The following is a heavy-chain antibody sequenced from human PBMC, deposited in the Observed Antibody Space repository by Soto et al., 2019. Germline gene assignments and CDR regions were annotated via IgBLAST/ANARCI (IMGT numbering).Heavy chain of an antibody. Sequence: SETLSLTCTVSGGSISSSSYYWGWIRQPPGKGLEWIGSIYYSGSTYYNPSLKSRVTISVDTSKNQFSLKLSSVTAADTAVYYCARPQTYYDFWSGYDDDQNWFDPWGQGTLVTVSS. CDR1: GGSISSSSYY. D-gene: IGHD3-3*01. CDR2: IYYSGST. J-gene: IGHJ5*02. CDR3: ARPQTYYDFWSGYDDDQNWFDP. V-gene: IGHV4-39*01.